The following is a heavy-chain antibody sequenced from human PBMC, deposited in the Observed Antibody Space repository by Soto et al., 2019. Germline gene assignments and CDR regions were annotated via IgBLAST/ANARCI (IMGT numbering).Heavy chain of an antibody. CDR3: ASVKYYDSSGYYFDY. CDR1: GGSISSYY. J-gene: IGHJ4*02. V-gene: IGHV4-59*01. Sequence: SETLSLTCTVSGGSISSYYWSWIRQPPGKGLEWIGYIYYSGSTNYNPSLKSRVTISVDTSKNQFSLKLSSVTAADTAVYYCASVKYYDSSGYYFDYWGQGTLVTVSS. CDR2: IYYSGST. D-gene: IGHD3-22*01.